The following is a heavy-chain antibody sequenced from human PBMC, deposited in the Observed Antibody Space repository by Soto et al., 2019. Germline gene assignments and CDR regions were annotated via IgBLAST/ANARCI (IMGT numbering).Heavy chain of an antibody. CDR1: GFIFSNYA. Sequence: EVQLLESGGHLVQPGGSLRLSCAASGFIFSNYAMSWVRQAPGKGLEWVSYISSSSSTIYYADSVKGRFTISRDNAKNSLYLQMNSLRDEDTAVYYCARGLALLWFGELLPFDYWGQGTLVTVSS. CDR3: ARGLALLWFGELLPFDY. CDR2: ISSSSSTI. D-gene: IGHD3-10*01. J-gene: IGHJ4*02. V-gene: IGHV3-48*02.